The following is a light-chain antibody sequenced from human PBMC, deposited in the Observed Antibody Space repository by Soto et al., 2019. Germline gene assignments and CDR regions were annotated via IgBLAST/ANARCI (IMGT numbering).Light chain of an antibody. CDR3: QQYNNWPPTWT. V-gene: IGKV3-15*01. J-gene: IGKJ1*01. Sequence: EIVMTQSPVTLSVSPGERATLSCRASQTIGSNLAWYQQKHGQPPRLLIYDASTRATDVPARFTGSGSATEFTLTISSLRSEDFALYYCQQYNNWPPTWTFGQGTKVDIK. CDR2: DAS. CDR1: QTIGSN.